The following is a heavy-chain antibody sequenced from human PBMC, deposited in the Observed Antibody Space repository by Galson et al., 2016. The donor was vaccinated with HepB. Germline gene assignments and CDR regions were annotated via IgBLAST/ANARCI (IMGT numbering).Heavy chain of an antibody. D-gene: IGHD1-26*01. CDR3: ATDPIVGVPDYFDY. V-gene: IGHV3-30-3*01. CDR1: GFTFSNYA. CDR2: TDGTNK. Sequence: SLRLSCAVSGFTFSNYAMHWVRQAPGKGLEWGAVTDGTNKYYADSVKGRFTISRDDSKSTLYLQMDRLRAEDTAVYYCATDPIVGVPDYFDYWGQGTLVTVSS. J-gene: IGHJ4*02.